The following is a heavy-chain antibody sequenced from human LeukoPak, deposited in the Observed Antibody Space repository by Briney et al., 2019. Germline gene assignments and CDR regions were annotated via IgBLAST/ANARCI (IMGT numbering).Heavy chain of an antibody. CDR2: INHSGST. J-gene: IGHJ6*03. D-gene: IGHD2-2*01. CDR3: ARHGDCSSTSCNYYYYMDV. V-gene: IGHV4-34*01. CDR1: GGSFSGYY. Sequence: SETLSLTCAVYGGSFSGYYWSWIRQPPGKGLEWIGEINHSGSTNYNPSLKSRVTISVDTSKNQFSLKLSSVTAADTAVYYCARHGDCSSTSCNYYYYMDVWGKGTTVTVSS.